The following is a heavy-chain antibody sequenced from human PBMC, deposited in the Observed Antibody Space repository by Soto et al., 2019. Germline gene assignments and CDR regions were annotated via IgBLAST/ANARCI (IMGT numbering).Heavy chain of an antibody. CDR3: ARIRFGEWGYAMDV. CDR1: GLTFSDCY. D-gene: IGHD3-10*01. Sequence: QVQLVESGGGLVKPGGSLRLSCAASGLTFSDCYMNWIRQAPGKGLEWVSYISSSGSSINYAGSVKGRFTISRDNAKNSLYLQMNSLRAEDTAIYYCARIRFGEWGYAMDVRGQGTTVTVS. CDR2: ISSSGSSI. J-gene: IGHJ6*02. V-gene: IGHV3-11*01.